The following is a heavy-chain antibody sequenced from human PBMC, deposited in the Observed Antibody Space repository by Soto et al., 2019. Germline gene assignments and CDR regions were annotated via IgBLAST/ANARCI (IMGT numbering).Heavy chain of an antibody. D-gene: IGHD6-13*01. J-gene: IGHJ5*02. CDR1: GFTFSYYE. CDR3: ARDTGWASADL. Sequence: EVQLAESGGDLVQPGGSLRLSCVGSGFTFSYYEMNWVRQAPGKGLERVAFISHTDRLTHYPDSVKGRFTISRDNAKNSLYLHMISIRVEDTAVYYCARDTGWASADLWGQGTLVTVSS. CDR2: ISHTDRLT. V-gene: IGHV3-48*03.